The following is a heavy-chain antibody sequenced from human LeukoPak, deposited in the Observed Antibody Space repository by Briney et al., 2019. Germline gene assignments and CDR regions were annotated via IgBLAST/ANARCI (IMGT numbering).Heavy chain of an antibody. CDR2: VDPEDGET. J-gene: IGHJ4*02. CDR3: ARDLYSSGWSYYFDY. D-gene: IGHD6-19*01. CDR1: GYTLTELS. Sequence: ASVKVSCKVSGYTLTELSMHWVRQAPGKGLEWMGSVDPEDGETIYAQKFQGRVTMTEDTSTDTVYMELSSLRSEDTAMYYCARDLYSSGWSYYFDYWGQGTLVTVPS. V-gene: IGHV1-24*01.